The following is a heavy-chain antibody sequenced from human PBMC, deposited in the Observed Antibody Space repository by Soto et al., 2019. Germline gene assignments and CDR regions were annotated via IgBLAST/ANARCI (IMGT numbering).Heavy chain of an antibody. Sequence: QVQLQESGPGLVKPSQTLSLTCTASGDSISSGDYYWSWIRQPPGKGLEWIGYIYYSGSTYYNPSLKSRVTISVDTSKNQFSLKLSSVTAADTAVYYCARDIVLVPFFFGYYGMDVWGQGTTVTVSS. J-gene: IGHJ6*02. CDR2: IYYSGST. V-gene: IGHV4-30-4*01. CDR3: ARDIVLVPFFFGYYGMDV. D-gene: IGHD2-2*01. CDR1: GDSISSGDYY.